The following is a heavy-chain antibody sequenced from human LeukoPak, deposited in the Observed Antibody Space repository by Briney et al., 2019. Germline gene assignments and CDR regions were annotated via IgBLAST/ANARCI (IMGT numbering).Heavy chain of an antibody. CDR1: GFTFSSYT. Sequence: GGSLRLSCVGSGFTFSSYTMNWVRQAPGKGLEWVSFISSSSDFIYYADSVKGRFTISRGNAKSSLYLQMNSLRVEDTAIHYCARDLAVAGHNWFDPWGQGTLVIVSS. CDR2: ISSSSDFI. J-gene: IGHJ5*02. CDR3: ARDLAVAGHNWFDP. D-gene: IGHD6-19*01. V-gene: IGHV3-21*06.